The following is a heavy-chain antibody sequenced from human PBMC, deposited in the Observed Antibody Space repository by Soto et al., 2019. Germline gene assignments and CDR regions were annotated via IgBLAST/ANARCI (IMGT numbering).Heavy chain of an antibody. D-gene: IGHD3-10*01. J-gene: IGHJ6*03. CDR1: GFTFSSYA. CDR3: ARAPIWFGDYYYMDV. V-gene: IGHV3-23*01. Sequence: GGSLRLSCAASGFTFSSYAMSWVRQAPGKGLEWVSAISGSGGSTYYADSVKGRFTISRDNSKNTLYLQMNSLRAEDTAVYYCARAPIWFGDYYYMDVWGKGTTVTVSS. CDR2: ISGSGGST.